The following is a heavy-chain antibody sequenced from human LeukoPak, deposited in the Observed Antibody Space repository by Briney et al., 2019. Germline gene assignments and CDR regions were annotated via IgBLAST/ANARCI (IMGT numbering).Heavy chain of an antibody. CDR1: GFTFSSYE. V-gene: IGHV3-48*03. CDR3: ARTSGYDTNDY. D-gene: IGHD5-12*01. CDR2: ISSSGSTI. J-gene: IGHJ4*02. Sequence: GGSLRLSCAASGFTFSSYEMNWVRQAPGKGLEWVSYISSSGSTIYYADSVKGRFTISRGNAKNSLYLQMNSLRAEDTAVYYCARTSGYDTNDYWGQGTLVTVSS.